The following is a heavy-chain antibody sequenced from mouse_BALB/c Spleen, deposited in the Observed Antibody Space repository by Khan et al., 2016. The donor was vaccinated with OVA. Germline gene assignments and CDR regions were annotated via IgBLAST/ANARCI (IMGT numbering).Heavy chain of an antibody. V-gene: IGHV1S56*01. CDR1: GSTFTNFY. CDR3: ARGDYYGTYAMDY. J-gene: IGHJ4*01. D-gene: IGHD1-1*01. Sequence: QIQLEKEGQELVKPGASVRISCKASGSTFTNFYIHWVKQRPGQGLEWIGWIYPGNVNTKYNENFKGKATLTADKSSSTAYMLLSSLTSEDSAVYCCARGDYYGTYAMDYWGQGTSVIVSS. CDR2: IYPGNVNT.